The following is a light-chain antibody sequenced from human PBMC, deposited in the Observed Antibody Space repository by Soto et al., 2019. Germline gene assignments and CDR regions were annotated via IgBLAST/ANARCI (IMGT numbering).Light chain of an antibody. CDR3: QQYGRP. J-gene: IGKJ1*01. CDR1: QSVSRNF. Sequence: EIVLTQSPGTLSLSPGESATLSCRASQSVSRNFLAWYQQKPGQAPRLLIYGASSRAAGLPDRFSGSGSGTDFTLTISRLEPEDFAVYYCQQYGRPFGQGTKVDIK. V-gene: IGKV3-20*01. CDR2: GAS.